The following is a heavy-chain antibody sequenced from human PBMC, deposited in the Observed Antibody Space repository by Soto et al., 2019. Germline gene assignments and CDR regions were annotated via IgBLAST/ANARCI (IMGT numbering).Heavy chain of an antibody. CDR2: MYYTGST. V-gene: IGHV4-39*01. J-gene: IGHJ5*01. Sequence: SETLSLTCSVSGGSIRSSSHYWAWIRQPPGKGLEWVAYMYYTGSTYYNPSLKSRVTISVDTSKNQFSLKLSSVTAADTAVYFWARLAYTSSWYDWFDSWGQGALVTVS. CDR1: GGSIRSSSHY. CDR3: ARLAYTSSWYDWFDS. D-gene: IGHD6-13*01.